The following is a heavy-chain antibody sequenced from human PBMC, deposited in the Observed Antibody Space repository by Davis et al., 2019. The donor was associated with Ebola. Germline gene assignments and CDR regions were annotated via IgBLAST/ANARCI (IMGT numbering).Heavy chain of an antibody. J-gene: IGHJ4*02. CDR1: GYTFTNYD. CDR3: ARVRGYCSGGSCYSLEMATPYFDY. V-gene: IGHV1-8*01. CDR2: MNPNSRNT. Sequence: AASVKVSCKASGYTFTNYDINWVRQATGQGLEWVGWMNPNSRNTGYAQKFQGRVTITRDTSASTAYMELSSLRSEDTAVYYCARVRGYCSGGSCYSLEMATPYFDYWGQGTLVTVSS. D-gene: IGHD2-15*01.